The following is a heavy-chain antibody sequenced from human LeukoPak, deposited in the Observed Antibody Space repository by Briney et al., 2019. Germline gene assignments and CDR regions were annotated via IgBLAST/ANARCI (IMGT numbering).Heavy chain of an antibody. J-gene: IGHJ4*02. CDR1: GFTVSTTY. CDR3: ARAFGPYYFDY. CDR2: IYRGGTT. V-gene: IGHV3-66*01. Sequence: GGSLRLSCAASGFTVSTTYMNWVRQAPGKGLEWVSLIYRGGTTYYADSVKGRFTISGDNSKNTLDLQMNSLRAEDTAFYYCARAFGPYYFDYWGQGALVTVSS. D-gene: IGHD3-10*01.